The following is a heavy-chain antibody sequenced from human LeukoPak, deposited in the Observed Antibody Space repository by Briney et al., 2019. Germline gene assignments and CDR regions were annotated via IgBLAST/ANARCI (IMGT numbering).Heavy chain of an antibody. D-gene: IGHD1-14*01. CDR1: GFTFSSYG. Sequence: QTGGSLRLSCAASGFTFSSYGMHWVRQAPGKGLEWVAFIRYGGSNKYYADSVKGRFTISRDNSKNTLYLQMNSLRAEDTAVYYCAKWSGGGLNWFDPWGQGTLVTVSS. CDR2: IRYGGSNK. V-gene: IGHV3-30*02. J-gene: IGHJ5*02. CDR3: AKWSGGGLNWFDP.